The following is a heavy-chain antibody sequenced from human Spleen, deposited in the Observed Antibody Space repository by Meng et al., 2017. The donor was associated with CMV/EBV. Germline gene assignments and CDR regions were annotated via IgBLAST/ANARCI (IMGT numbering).Heavy chain of an antibody. CDR2: ISYSGST. J-gene: IGHJ4*02. CDR3: ARVSGYSSSWYGTADY. CDR1: GSPGASISSTSYY. V-gene: IGHV4-39*07. D-gene: IGHD6-13*01. Sequence: SETLSLTCTVSGSPGASISSTSYYWAWIRQPPGKGLAWIGTISYSGSTYFNPSLKSRVSISVDTSKNQFSLKLSSVTAADTAVYYCARVSGYSSSWYGTADYWGQGTLVTVSS.